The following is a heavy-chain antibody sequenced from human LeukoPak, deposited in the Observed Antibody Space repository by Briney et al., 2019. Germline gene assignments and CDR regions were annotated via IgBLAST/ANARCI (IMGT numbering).Heavy chain of an antibody. CDR2: IYHSGST. J-gene: IGHJ6*02. CDR1: GGSITPYY. D-gene: IGHD1-1*01. Sequence: SETLSLTCTVSGGSITPYYWGWIRQPPGQGLEWIGYIYHSGSTNYNPSLKSRLTISIDTSKYQFSLRLISVTAADTAVYYCARVPSRMRTSYVYYGMDVWGQGTTVTVSS. CDR3: ARVPSRMRTSYVYYGMDV. V-gene: IGHV4-59*01.